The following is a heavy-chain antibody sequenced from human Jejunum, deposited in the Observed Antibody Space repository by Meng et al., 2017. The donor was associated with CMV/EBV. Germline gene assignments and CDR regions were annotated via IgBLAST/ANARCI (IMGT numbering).Heavy chain of an antibody. D-gene: IGHD3-10*01. V-gene: IGHV4-61*02. CDR2: IHTTGST. Sequence: QVQLQESGPGLVKPSQTLSLICTLSGDSISGGHYYWNWLRQPAGKGLEWIGRIHTTGSTNYNPSLKSRLTISMDQSENQFSLKLTSVTAADTAIYYCARDSPKPWFYGSGNFYIPLEYWGQGTLVTVSS. J-gene: IGHJ4*02. CDR3: ARDSPKPWFYGSGNFYIPLEY. CDR1: GDSISGGHYY.